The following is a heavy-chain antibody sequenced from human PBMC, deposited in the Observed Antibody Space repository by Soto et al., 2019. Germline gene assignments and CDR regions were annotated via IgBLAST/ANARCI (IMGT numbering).Heavy chain of an antibody. CDR1: GGSISSGGYY. CDR3: ARVSGSSLLYYFDY. Sequence: QVQLQESGPGLVKPSQTLSLTCTVSGGSISSGGYYWSWIRQHAGKGLERIGFIYYSGSTYYTPSLKSRVTISVDTSKNQFSLKLSSVTAADTAVYYCARVSGSSLLYYFDYWGQGTLVTVSS. CDR2: IYYSGST. D-gene: IGHD1-26*01. J-gene: IGHJ4*02. V-gene: IGHV4-31*03.